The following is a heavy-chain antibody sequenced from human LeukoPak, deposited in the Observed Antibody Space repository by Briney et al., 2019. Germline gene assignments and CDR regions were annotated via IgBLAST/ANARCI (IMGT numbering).Heavy chain of an antibody. CDR1: GGSISSSSYY. J-gene: IGHJ6*02. V-gene: IGHV4-39*01. CDR3: ARHSDSSGYSTYYYYYGMDV. CDR2: IYYSGST. Sequence: SETLSLTCTVSGGSISSSSYYWGWIRQPPGKGLEWIGRIYYSGSTYYNPSLKSRVTISVDTSKNQFSLKLSSVTAADTAVYYCARHSDSSGYSTYYYYYGMDVWGQGTTVTVSS. D-gene: IGHD3-22*01.